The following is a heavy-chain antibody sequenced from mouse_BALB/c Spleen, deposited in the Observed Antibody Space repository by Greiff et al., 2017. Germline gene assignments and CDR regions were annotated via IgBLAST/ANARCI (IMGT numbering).Heavy chain of an antibody. D-gene: IGHD1-1*01. V-gene: IGHV5-17*02. J-gene: IGHJ4*01. CDR3: ASYGSSYGYAMDY. Sequence: EVKVVESGGGLVQPGGSRKLSCAASGFTFSSFGMHWVRQAPEKGLEWVAYISSGSSTIYYADTVKGRFTISRDNPKNTLFLQMTSLRSEDTAMYYCASYGSSYGYAMDYWGQGTSVTVSS. CDR2: ISSGSSTI. CDR1: GFTFSSFG.